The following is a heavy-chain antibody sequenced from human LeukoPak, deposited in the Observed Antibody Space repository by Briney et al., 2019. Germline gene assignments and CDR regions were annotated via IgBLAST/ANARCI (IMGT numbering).Heavy chain of an antibody. CDR2: IRGSGSHT. V-gene: IGHV3-23*01. D-gene: IGHD4-17*01. CDR1: GFTFSNYA. CDR3: GRDPNGDYIGAFDF. J-gene: IGHJ3*01. Sequence: PGGSLRLSCAASGFTFSNYAMTWVRQAPGKGLEWVSSIRGSGSHTQYADCVKGRFTISRDNSRNTLYLTMDRLRGEETAVYCCGRDPNGDYIGAFDFCGQGTMVTVSS.